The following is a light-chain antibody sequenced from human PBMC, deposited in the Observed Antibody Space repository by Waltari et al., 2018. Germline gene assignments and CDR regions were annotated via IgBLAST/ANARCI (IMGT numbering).Light chain of an antibody. CDR1: QSASIN. V-gene: IGKV1-5*03. CDR2: KAS. J-gene: IGKJ4*01. CDR3: QQYNKLPVT. Sequence: DIQLTQSPSALSASVGDRITITCRASQSASINLAWYQQKPGKAPKVLVHKASKLENGGPARFSGNGSETVFPFTISSLQPNDFATYYCQQYNKLPVTFGGGTRVDVK.